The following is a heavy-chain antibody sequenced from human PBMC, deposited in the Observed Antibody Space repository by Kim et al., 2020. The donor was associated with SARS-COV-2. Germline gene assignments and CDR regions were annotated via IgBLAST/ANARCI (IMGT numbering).Heavy chain of an antibody. CDR3: ARDITLLATSYFDY. J-gene: IGHJ4*02. Sequence: YAVSVKSRRTFNPDTSKNQFSLQLNSVTPEDTAVYFCARDITLLATSYFDYWGQGTLVTVSS. V-gene: IGHV6-1*01. D-gene: IGHD5-12*01.